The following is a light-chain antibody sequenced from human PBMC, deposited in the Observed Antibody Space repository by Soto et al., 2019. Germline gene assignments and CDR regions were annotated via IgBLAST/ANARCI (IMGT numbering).Light chain of an antibody. Sequence: DIQMTQSPSSLSASVGDRVTITCRASQSISSYLNWYQQKPGKAPKLLIYAASRLQSGVPSRFSGSGSGTDFTLTISSLQPEDFATYYCQQSYSTPPTFGQGTRWISN. CDR3: QQSYSTPPT. CDR1: QSISSY. J-gene: IGKJ2*01. CDR2: AAS. V-gene: IGKV1-39*01.